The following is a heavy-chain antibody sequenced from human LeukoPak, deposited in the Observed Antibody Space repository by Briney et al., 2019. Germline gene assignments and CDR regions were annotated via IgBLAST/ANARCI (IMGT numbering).Heavy chain of an antibody. Sequence: GGSLRLSCAASGFTFSNYAMSWVRQAPGKGLEWVSSTGGSGGSTYYADSGKGRFTISRDNSRNTLYLQMNSLRVEDTAVYYCARDVRGVYGSDNHGWFDPWGQGTLVTVSS. CDR3: ARDVRGVYGSDNHGWFDP. V-gene: IGHV3-23*01. CDR1: GFTFSNYA. D-gene: IGHD3-10*01. CDR2: TGGSGGST. J-gene: IGHJ5*02.